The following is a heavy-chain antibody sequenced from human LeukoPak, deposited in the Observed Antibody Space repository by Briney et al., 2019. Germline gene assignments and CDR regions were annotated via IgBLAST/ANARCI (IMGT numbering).Heavy chain of an antibody. Sequence: GGSLRLSCAASGFTFSNYAVKWVRQAPGQGLEWVSAITSGGAPRYADSVKGRFTVSRDNSKNTLYLQMNSLRAEDTAQYFCARDPHGDYIGAFELWGRGTVVTVSS. D-gene: IGHD4-17*01. CDR2: ITSGGAP. CDR1: GFTFSNYA. J-gene: IGHJ3*01. CDR3: ARDPHGDYIGAFEL. V-gene: IGHV3-23*01.